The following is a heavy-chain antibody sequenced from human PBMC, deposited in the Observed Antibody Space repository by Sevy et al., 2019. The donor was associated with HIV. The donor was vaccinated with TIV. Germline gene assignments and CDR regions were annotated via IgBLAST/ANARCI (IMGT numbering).Heavy chain of an antibody. CDR3: ARDSPGYGGYNY. V-gene: IGHV3-7*01. D-gene: IGHD1-26*01. CDR2: IKEGGSAK. Sequence: GGSLRLSCAASGFTFNTYWMSWVRQAPGKGLEWVGNIKEGGSAKYYADSVKGRFTISRDNAKNSLYLQMNSLRVEDTAVYYCARDSPGYGGYNYWGQGTLVTVSS. J-gene: IGHJ4*02. CDR1: GFTFNTYW.